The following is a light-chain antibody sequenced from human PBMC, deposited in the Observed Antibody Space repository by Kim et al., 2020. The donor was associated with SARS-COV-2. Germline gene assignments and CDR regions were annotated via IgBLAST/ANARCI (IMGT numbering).Light chain of an antibody. CDR3: QSYDSSLSGFYV. CDR1: SYNIGEGYD. Sequence: LTRSCHGSSYNIGEGYDVHWNQQLPGTAPKLLIYGNSNRPSGVPDRFSGSKSGTSASLAITGLQAEDEADYYCQSYDSSLSGFYVFGTGTKVTVL. V-gene: IGLV1-40*01. J-gene: IGLJ1*01. CDR2: GNS.